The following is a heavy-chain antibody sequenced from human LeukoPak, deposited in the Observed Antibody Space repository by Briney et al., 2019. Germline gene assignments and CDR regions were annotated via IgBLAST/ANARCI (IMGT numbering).Heavy chain of an antibody. Sequence: GGSLRLSCAASGFTFSSYAMYWVRQAPGKGLEWVSPISGSGGSPYSADSVKGRFTISRDNSKNTLYLQMNSLRAEDTAVYYCAKSSGSSGWSEPDYWGQGTLVTVSS. CDR2: ISGSGGSP. J-gene: IGHJ4*02. D-gene: IGHD6-19*01. V-gene: IGHV3-23*01. CDR3: AKSSGSSGWSEPDY. CDR1: GFTFSSYA.